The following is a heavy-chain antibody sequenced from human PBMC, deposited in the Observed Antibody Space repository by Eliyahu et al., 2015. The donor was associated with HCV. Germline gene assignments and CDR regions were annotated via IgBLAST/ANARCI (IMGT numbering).Heavy chain of an antibody. Sequence: AVXWYDGSNKYYADSVKGRFTISRDNSKNTLYLQMNSLRAEDTAVYYCARDGAVYGNYGSGKGFFDYWGQGTLVTVSS. J-gene: IGHJ4*02. D-gene: IGHD3-10*01. CDR3: ARDGAVYGNYGSGKGFFDY. CDR2: XWYDGSNK. V-gene: IGHV3-33*01.